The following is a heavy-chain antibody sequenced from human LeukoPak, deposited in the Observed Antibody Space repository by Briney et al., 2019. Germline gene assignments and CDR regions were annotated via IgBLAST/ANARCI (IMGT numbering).Heavy chain of an antibody. J-gene: IGHJ4*02. CDR1: GGSFSGYY. CDR2: INHSGST. Sequence: SETLSLTCAVYGGSFSGYYWSWIRQSPGKGLEWIGEINHSGSTNYNPSLKSRVTISVDTSKNQFSLKLSSVTAADTAVYYCARSGKYSSPDYWGQGTLVTVSS. CDR3: ARSGKYSSPDY. D-gene: IGHD6-6*01. V-gene: IGHV4-34*01.